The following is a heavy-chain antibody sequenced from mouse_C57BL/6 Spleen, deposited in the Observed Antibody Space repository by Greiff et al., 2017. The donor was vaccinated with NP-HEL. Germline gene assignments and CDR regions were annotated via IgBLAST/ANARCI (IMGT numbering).Heavy chain of an antibody. J-gene: IGHJ2*01. D-gene: IGHD1-1*01. Sequence: QVQLKQPGAELVKPGASVKMSCKASGYTFTSYWITWVKQRPGQGLEWIGDIYPGSGSTNYNEKFKSKATLTVDTSSSTAYMQLSSLTSGDSAVCYCARSPHYYGSSWYYFDYWSQGTTLTVSS. V-gene: IGHV1-55*01. CDR2: IYPGSGST. CDR3: ARSPHYYGSSWYYFDY. CDR1: GYTFTSYW.